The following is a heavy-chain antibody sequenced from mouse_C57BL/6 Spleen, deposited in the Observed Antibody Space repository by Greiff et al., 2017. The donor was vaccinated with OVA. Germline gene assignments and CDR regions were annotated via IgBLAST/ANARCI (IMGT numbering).Heavy chain of an antibody. V-gene: IGHV5-9*01. J-gene: IGHJ1*03. CDR2: ISGGGGNT. D-gene: IGHD2-3*01. CDR3: ARQEEFDDVYYRG. CDR1: GFTFSSYP. Sequence: DVMLVESGGGLVKPGGSLKLSCAASGFTFSSYPMSWVRQTPEKRLEWVANISGGGGNTYYPESVKGRFTISRDNDKNTLYLQMSSLRSEDTALYYCARQEEFDDVYYRGWGTGTTVTVSS.